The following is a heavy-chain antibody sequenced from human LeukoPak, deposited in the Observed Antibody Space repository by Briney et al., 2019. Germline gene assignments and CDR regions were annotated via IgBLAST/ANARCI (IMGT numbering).Heavy chain of an antibody. CDR3: ARGPASSGWYMRY. CDR2: ISSSSSYI. D-gene: IGHD6-19*01. Sequence: PGGSLRLSCAASGFTFSSYSMNWVRQAPGKGLEWVSSISSSSSYIYYADSVEGRFTISRDNAKNSLYLQMNSLRAEDTAVYYCARGPASSGWYMRYWGQGTLVTVSS. J-gene: IGHJ4*02. V-gene: IGHV3-21*01. CDR1: GFTFSSYS.